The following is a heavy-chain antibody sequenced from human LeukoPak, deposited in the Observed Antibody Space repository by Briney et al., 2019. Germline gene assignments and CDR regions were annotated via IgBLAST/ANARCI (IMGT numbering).Heavy chain of an antibody. CDR1: GGSISSSSYY. V-gene: IGHV4-39*07. Sequence: NPSGTLSLTCTVSGGSISSSSYYWGWIRQPPGKGLEWSGSSYYSGSTYYNPSRKSRVTISVHTSNNQFSLKLSSVTAADTAVYYCARDGDYSGFDPWGQGTLVTVSS. J-gene: IGHJ5*02. CDR3: ARDGDYSGFDP. CDR2: SYYSGST. D-gene: IGHD4-11*01.